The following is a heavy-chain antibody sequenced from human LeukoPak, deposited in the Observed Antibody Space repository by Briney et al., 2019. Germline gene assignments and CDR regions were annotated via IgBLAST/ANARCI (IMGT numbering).Heavy chain of an antibody. D-gene: IGHD3-10*01. CDR1: GGSFSGYY. CDR3: ARGVWFGESSLGY. V-gene: IGHV4-34*01. J-gene: IGHJ4*02. CDR2: INHSGST. Sequence: PSETLSLTCAVYGGSFSGYYWSWIRQPPGKGLEWIGEINHSGSTNYNPSLKSRVTVSLDTSKSQFSLKLSSVTAADTAVYYCARGVWFGESSLGYWGQGTLVTVSS.